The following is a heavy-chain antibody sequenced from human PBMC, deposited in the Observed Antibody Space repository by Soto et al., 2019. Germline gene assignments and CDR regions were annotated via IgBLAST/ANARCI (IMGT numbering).Heavy chain of an antibody. J-gene: IGHJ6*02. CDR2: IYLGDSDT. CDR1: GYDFVTNC. V-gene: IGHV5-51*01. CDR3: ALTGGFAPVYGFDV. D-gene: IGHD3-16*01. Sequence: PGESLKISCSGHGYDFVTNCIGLVLQRPGKGLEWMGIIYLGDSDTRYSPSFEGQVTLSADRSTSTVFLEWSFLKTSDTAMYFCALTGGFAPVYGFDVWGQGTSVTVSS.